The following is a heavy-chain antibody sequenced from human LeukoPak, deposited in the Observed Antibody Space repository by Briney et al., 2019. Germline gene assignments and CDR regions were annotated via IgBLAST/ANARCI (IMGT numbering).Heavy chain of an antibody. J-gene: IGHJ5*02. CDR3: ARHELDWFDP. D-gene: IGHD3-10*01. CDR1: GGSISGYY. CDR2: IYYSGST. Sequence: SETLSLTCTVSGGSISGYYHNWIRQPPGKGLEWMGYIYYSGSTNYNPSLKSRVTISVDTSKNQFALKLSSVTAADTAVYYCARHELDWFDPWGQGTLVTVSS. V-gene: IGHV4-59*08.